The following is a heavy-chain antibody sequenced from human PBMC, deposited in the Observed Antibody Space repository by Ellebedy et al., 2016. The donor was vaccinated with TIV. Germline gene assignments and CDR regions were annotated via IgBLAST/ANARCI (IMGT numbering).Heavy chain of an antibody. Sequence: PGGSLRLSCTVSGFSFRSYGMHWVRQAPGKGLEWVAVIWYDGSKKYYADSVKGRFTISRDNSKNTLYLQMNSLRAEDTAVYYCANGLEFGAWYDYWGQGTLVTVSS. CDR1: GFSFRSYG. J-gene: IGHJ4*02. V-gene: IGHV3-33*06. D-gene: IGHD6-19*01. CDR2: IWYDGSKK. CDR3: ANGLEFGAWYDY.